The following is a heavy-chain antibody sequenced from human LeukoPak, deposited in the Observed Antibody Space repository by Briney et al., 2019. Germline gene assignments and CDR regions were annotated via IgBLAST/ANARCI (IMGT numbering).Heavy chain of an antibody. CDR1: GYTLTSYD. V-gene: IGHV1-8*01. J-gene: IGHJ4*02. D-gene: IGHD5-12*01. CDR2: MNRNSGNT. Sequence: ASVKVSCKASGYTLTSYDINWVRQATGQGLEWMGWMNRNSGNTGYAQKFQGRVTMTRNNSISTAYMELSSLRSEDTAVYYCARVGYSGYDTQKYWGQGTLVTVSS. CDR3: ARVGYSGYDTQKY.